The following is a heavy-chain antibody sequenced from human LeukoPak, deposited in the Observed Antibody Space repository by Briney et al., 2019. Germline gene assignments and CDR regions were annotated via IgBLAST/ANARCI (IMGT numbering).Heavy chain of an antibody. CDR2: IIPILGIA. CDR3: ASSSGGYSYGYYYYYYMDV. Sequence: SVKVSCKASGGTFISYTISWVRQAPGQGLEWMGRIIPILGIANYAQKFQGRVTITADKSTSTAYMELSSLRSEDTAVYYCASSSGGYSYGYYYYYYMDVWGKGTTVTVSS. D-gene: IGHD5-18*01. V-gene: IGHV1-69*02. J-gene: IGHJ6*03. CDR1: GGTFISYT.